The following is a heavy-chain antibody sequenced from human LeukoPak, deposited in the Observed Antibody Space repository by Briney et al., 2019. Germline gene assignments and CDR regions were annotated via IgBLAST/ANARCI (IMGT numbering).Heavy chain of an antibody. CDR1: GYTFINSG. J-gene: IGHJ4*02. CDR2: ISAYNGNT. Sequence: ASVTVSCKASGYTFINSGITWVRQAPGQGLEWMGWISAYNGNTDYAQKFQGRVTMTTDTSTTTAYMHLTSLSSDDTAVYYCARGRDKGDYWGQGTLATVSS. CDR3: ARGRDKGDY. V-gene: IGHV1-18*01.